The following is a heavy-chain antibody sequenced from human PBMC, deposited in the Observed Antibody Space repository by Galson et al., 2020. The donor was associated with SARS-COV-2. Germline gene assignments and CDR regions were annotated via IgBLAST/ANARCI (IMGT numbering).Heavy chain of an antibody. J-gene: IGHJ6*02. V-gene: IGHV3-66*01. CDR1: GFTVSSNY. D-gene: IGHD1-26*01. Sequence: GESLKISCAASGFTVSSNYMSWVRQAPGKGLEWVSVIYSGGSTYYADSVKGRFTISRDNSKNTLYLQMNSLRAEDTAVYYCARDLRLGVGATSYYYYGMDVWGQGTTVTVSS. CDR3: ARDLRLGVGATSYYYYGMDV. CDR2: IYSGGST.